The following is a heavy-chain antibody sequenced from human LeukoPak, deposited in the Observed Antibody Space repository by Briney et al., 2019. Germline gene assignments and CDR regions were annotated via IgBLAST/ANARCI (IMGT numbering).Heavy chain of an antibody. CDR1: GGTFSSYA. J-gene: IGHJ4*02. CDR2: IIPILGIA. Sequence: SVKVSCKASGGTFSSYAISWVRQAPGQGLEWMGRIIPILGIANYAQKFQGRVTITADKSTSTAYMELSSLRSEDTAVYYCARDWGPATSSDCWGQGTLVTVSS. CDR3: ARDWGPATSSDC. V-gene: IGHV1-69*04. D-gene: IGHD2-2*01.